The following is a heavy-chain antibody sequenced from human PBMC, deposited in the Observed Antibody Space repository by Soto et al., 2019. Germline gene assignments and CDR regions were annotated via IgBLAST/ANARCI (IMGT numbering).Heavy chain of an antibody. CDR2: IYPGVSDT. CDR1: RHSSNNYW. J-gene: IGHJ3*02. D-gene: IGHD4-4*01. V-gene: IGHV5-51*01. Sequence: GASLTITCERSRHSSNNYWIGWVRQMPGQGLESMGTIYPGVSDTRYSPFFQGQVTISADMSISTAYLQSSRLKPSVTAMYYCAGRAASSDNSHHAFGSREQERRV. CDR3: AGRAASSDNSHHAFGS.